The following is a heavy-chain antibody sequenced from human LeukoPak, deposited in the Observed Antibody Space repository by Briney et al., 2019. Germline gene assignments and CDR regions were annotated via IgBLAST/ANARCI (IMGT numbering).Heavy chain of an antibody. V-gene: IGHV3-30*04. Sequence: GGSLRLSCAASGFTLSTYAMRWVRQAPGEGLEWVAVISYDGSDTYYADSVKGRFTISRDSSKNTLYLQMTSLRAEDTAVYYCARADFYGSGSHPPGGFDYWGQGTLVTVSS. CDR2: ISYDGSDT. D-gene: IGHD3-10*01. J-gene: IGHJ4*02. CDR3: ARADFYGSGSHPPGGFDY. CDR1: GFTLSTYA.